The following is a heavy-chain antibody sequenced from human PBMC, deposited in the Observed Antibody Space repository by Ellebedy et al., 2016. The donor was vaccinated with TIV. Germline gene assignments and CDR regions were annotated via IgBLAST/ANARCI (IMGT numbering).Heavy chain of an antibody. CDR3: ARDSNMKNAFDI. J-gene: IGHJ3*02. CDR1: GGSISSYF. V-gene: IGHV4-59*01. Sequence: MPSESLSLTCTVSGGSISSYFWSWVRQPPGKGLEWIGYVYYSGSTKYNPSLKSRVTISVDASENQFSLKLNSATMADTAIYYCARDSNMKNAFDIWGQGKMVTVSS. D-gene: IGHD6-13*01. CDR2: VYYSGST.